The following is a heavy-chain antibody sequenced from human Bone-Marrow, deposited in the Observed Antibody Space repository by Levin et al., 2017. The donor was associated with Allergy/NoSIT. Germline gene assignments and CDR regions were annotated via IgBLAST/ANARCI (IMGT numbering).Heavy chain of an antibody. V-gene: IGHV3-30*04. J-gene: IGHJ4*02. CDR2: ISSDGSKK. D-gene: IGHD3-3*01. CDR1: RFTFSDYS. Sequence: PGGSLRLSCEASRFTFSDYSMHWVRQTPGKGLEWVAVISSDGSKKDYADSVEGRFTISRDNSNNTLYLQMNSLGTDDTGLFYCVRDYNYWNGLYTYYFDNWGQGARVTVSS. CDR3: VRDYNYWNGLYTYYFDN.